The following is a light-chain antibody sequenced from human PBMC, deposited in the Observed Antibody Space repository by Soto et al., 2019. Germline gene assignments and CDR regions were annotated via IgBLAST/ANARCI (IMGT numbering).Light chain of an antibody. CDR1: QSVSSNY. V-gene: IGKV3-20*01. Sequence: IVLTQSPGTLSFSPGEIATLSFRAGQSVSSNYLAWYQQKPGQAPRLLIYGASSRATGIPDKFSGSGSGTDFTLTIDGLEPEDFAVYYCQQYGSSPITFGQGTRLEIK. J-gene: IGKJ5*01. CDR2: GAS. CDR3: QQYGSSPIT.